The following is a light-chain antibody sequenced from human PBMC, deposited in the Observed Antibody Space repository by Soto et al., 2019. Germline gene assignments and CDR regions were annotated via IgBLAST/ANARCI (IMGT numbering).Light chain of an antibody. CDR1: QSFSSSF. Sequence: EIVLTQSPGTLSLSPGERATLSCRASQSFSSSFLAWYQQKPGKAPRLLIYGASSRATGIPDRFSGSGSGTDFTLTISRLEPEDSAVYYCQQYGSSPYTFGQGTKLEIK. J-gene: IGKJ2*01. CDR2: GAS. V-gene: IGKV3-20*01. CDR3: QQYGSSPYT.